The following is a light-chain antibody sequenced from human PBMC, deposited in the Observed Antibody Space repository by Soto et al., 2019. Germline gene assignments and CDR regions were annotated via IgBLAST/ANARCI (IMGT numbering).Light chain of an antibody. J-gene: IGLJ1*01. CDR3: QSYDSSLGANYV. V-gene: IGLV1-40*01. CDR2: GNT. CDR1: SSNLGAGYH. Sequence: QPVLTQPPSVSGAPGQRVTISCTGSSSNLGAGYHVHWYQQLPGTAPKLLIYGNTNRPSGVPDRFSGSKSGTSASLAITGLQAEDEADYYCQSYDSSLGANYVFGTGTKVTVL.